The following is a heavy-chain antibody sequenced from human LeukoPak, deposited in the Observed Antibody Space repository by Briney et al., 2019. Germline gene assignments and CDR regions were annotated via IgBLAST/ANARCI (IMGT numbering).Heavy chain of an antibody. Sequence: GGSLRLSCAASGFTFDDYAMHWVRQAPGKGLEWVSGISWNSGSIGYADSVKGRFTISRDNAKNSLYLQMNSLRAEDTALYYRAKDLMLLGYCSGGSCSAFDYWGQGTLVTVSS. J-gene: IGHJ4*02. CDR3: AKDLMLLGYCSGGSCSAFDY. V-gene: IGHV3-9*01. CDR2: ISWNSGSI. CDR1: GFTFDDYA. D-gene: IGHD2-15*01.